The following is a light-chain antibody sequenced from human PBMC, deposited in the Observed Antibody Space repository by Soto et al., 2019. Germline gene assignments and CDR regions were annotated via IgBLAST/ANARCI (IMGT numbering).Light chain of an antibody. Sequence: DIQITQSPSTLSASVGDRASIACRASQSISNWLAWYQQKPGKAPKLLIYDASNLESGVPSRFSGSGSGTEFTLTISSLQPDDFATYYCQEYHGYSWTFGQGTKVDIK. V-gene: IGKV1-5*01. CDR1: QSISNW. CDR2: DAS. CDR3: QEYHGYSWT. J-gene: IGKJ1*01.